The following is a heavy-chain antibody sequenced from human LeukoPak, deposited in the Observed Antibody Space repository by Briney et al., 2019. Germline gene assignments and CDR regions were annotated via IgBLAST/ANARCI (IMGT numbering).Heavy chain of an antibody. Sequence: SETLSLTCTVSGGSISSGGYYWRWIRQHPGKGLEWIGYIYYSGSTYYNPSLKSRVTISVDTSKNQLSLKLSSVTAADTAVYYCARDRGGTQDYWGQGTLVTVAS. D-gene: IGHD3-10*01. CDR2: IYYSGST. CDR1: GGSISSGGYY. CDR3: ARDRGGTQDY. J-gene: IGHJ4*02. V-gene: IGHV4-31*03.